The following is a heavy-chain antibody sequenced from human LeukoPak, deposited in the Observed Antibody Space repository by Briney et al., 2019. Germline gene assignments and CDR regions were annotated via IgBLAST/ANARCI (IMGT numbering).Heavy chain of an antibody. CDR3: ARGGTQNYYYYGMDV. V-gene: IGHV3-33*01. CDR1: GLTFPSYG. J-gene: IGHJ6*02. Sequence: GGSLRLSCAASGLTFPSYGMHWVRQAPGKGLECVTLIWFDGSNKYYADSVKGRFTISRDNSKNTLYLQMNSLRAEDTAVYYCARGGTQNYYYYGMDVWGQGTTVTVSS. CDR2: IWFDGSNK.